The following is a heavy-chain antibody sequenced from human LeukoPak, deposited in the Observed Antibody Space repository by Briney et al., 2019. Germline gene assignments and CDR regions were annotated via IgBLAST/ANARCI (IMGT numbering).Heavy chain of an antibody. CDR3: ARCCSGGSCSPDYYHYAMDV. CDR2: ISSSSSSPI. D-gene: IGHD2-15*01. Sequence: PGGSLRLSCAASGFTFSTYGMNWVRQAPGKGLEWVSYISSSSSSPIYYADSVKGRFTISRDNAKNSLYLQMNSLRDEDTAVYYCARCCSGGSCSPDYYHYAMDVWGQGTTVTVSS. V-gene: IGHV3-48*02. J-gene: IGHJ6*02. CDR1: GFTFSTYG.